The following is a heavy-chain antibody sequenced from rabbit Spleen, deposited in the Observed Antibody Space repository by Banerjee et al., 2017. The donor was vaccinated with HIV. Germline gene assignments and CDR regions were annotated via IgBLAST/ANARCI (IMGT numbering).Heavy chain of an antibody. CDR1: GFSFSSGYF. CDR2: IDTNDGDT. Sequence: QSLEESGGGLVTPGGSLTLTCTASGFSFSSGYFMCWVRQAPGKGLEWIACIDTNDGDTDYANWPKGRFTISKTSSTTVTLQMTSLTAADTATYFCARDTGTSFSSYGMDLWGPGTLVTVS. CDR3: ARDTGTSFSSYGMDL. V-gene: IGHV1S40*01. D-gene: IGHD8-1*01. J-gene: IGHJ6*01.